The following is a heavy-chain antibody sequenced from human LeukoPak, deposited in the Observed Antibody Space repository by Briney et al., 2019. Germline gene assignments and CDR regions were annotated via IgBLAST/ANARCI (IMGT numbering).Heavy chain of an antibody. CDR1: GFTFSNYW. CDR3: ARKDTVAGDAFDI. D-gene: IGHD4-23*01. J-gene: IGHJ3*02. V-gene: IGHV3-7*01. CDR2: IKQDGSER. Sequence: GGSLRLSRAASGFTFSNYWMTWVRQAPGKGLEWVANIKQDGSERFYVDSVKGRFTISRDNAKNSLYLQMNSLRAEDTAVYYCARKDTVAGDAFDIWGQGTMVTVSS.